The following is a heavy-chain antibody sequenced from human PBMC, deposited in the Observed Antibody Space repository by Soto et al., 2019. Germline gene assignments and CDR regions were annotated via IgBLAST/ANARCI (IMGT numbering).Heavy chain of an antibody. CDR1: GYSFTSYW. J-gene: IGHJ6*02. Sequence: GESLKISCKGSGYSFTSYWISWVRQMPGKGLEWMGRIDPSDSYTNYSPSFQGHVTISADKSISTAYLQWSSLKASDTAMYYCARRPIRHIADSQGYYYGMDVWGQGTTVTVYS. V-gene: IGHV5-10-1*01. D-gene: IGHD6-13*01. CDR3: ARRPIRHIADSQGYYYGMDV. CDR2: IDPSDSYT.